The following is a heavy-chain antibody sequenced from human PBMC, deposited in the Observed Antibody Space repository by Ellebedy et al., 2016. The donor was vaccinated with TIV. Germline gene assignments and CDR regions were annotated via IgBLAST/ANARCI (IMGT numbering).Heavy chain of an antibody. CDR3: AGGSYTPYGMDV. Sequence: SETLSLTCTVSGDFVTSGAYYWSWIRQPPGKGLEWIGYSYYIGTTNYNPSLKSRVTISEDASKNQFSLRLSSVTAADTAVYYCAGGSYTPYGMDVWGRGTTVIVSS. V-gene: IGHV4-61*08. J-gene: IGHJ6*02. CDR1: GDFVTSGAYY. D-gene: IGHD3-10*01. CDR2: SYYIGTT.